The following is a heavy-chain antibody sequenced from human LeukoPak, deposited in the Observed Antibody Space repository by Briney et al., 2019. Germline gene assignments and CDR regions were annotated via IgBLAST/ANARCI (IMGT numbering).Heavy chain of an antibody. J-gene: IGHJ3*02. CDR1: GFTFSSYA. CDR3: ARDRAAAGYDAFDI. Sequence: HPGGSPRLSCAASGFTFSSYAMHWVRQAPGKGLEWVAVISYDGSNKYYADSVKGRFTISRDNSKNTLYLQMNSLRAEDTAVYYCARDRAAAGYDAFDIWGQGTMVTVSS. CDR2: ISYDGSNK. V-gene: IGHV3-30-3*01. D-gene: IGHD6-13*01.